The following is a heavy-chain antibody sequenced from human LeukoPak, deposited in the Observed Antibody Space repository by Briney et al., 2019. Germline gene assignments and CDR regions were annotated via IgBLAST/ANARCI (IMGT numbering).Heavy chain of an antibody. D-gene: IGHD1-14*01. Sequence: GGSLRLSCAASGFTFDDYAMHWVRQVPGKGLEWVSGISWNSDYKGYADSVKGRFTISRDNVKKTLFLQMNSLKAEDTALYYCAKDGAPDGGFDYWGQGTLVTVSS. CDR2: ISWNSDYK. CDR1: GFTFDDYA. V-gene: IGHV3-9*01. CDR3: AKDGAPDGGFDY. J-gene: IGHJ4*02.